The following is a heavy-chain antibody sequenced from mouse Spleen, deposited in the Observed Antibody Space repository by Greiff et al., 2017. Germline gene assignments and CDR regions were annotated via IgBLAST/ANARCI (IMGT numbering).Heavy chain of an antibody. V-gene: IGHV1-18*01. J-gene: IGHJ4*01. Sequence: VQLQQSGPELVKPGASVKIPCKASGYTFTDYNMDWVKQSHGKSLEWIGDINPNNGGTIYNQKFKGKATLTVDKSSSTAYMELRSLTSEDTAVYYCARGIYYGSSYYAMDYWGQGTSVTVSS. CDR2: INPNNGGT. CDR1: GYTFTDYN. D-gene: IGHD1-1*01. CDR3: ARGIYYGSSYYAMDY.